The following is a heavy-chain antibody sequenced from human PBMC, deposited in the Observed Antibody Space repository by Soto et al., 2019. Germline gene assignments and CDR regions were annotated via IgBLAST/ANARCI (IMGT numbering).Heavy chain of an antibody. D-gene: IGHD4-17*01. CDR1: GFTVSSNY. J-gene: IGHJ2*01. CDR2: IYSGGST. Sequence: EVQLVESGGGLVQPGGSLRLSCAASGFTVSSNYMSWVRQAPGKGLKWVSVIYSGGSTYYADSVKGRFTISRYNSKTTLYLQMNSLRAEDTAVYYGHGGRVGTTVTSHWYVDLWGRGTLVTVSS. V-gene: IGHV3-66*01. CDR3: HGGRVGTTVTSHWYVDL.